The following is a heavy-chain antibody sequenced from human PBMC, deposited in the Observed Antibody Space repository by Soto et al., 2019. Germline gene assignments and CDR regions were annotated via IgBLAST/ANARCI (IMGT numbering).Heavy chain of an antibody. Sequence: PGGSLRLSCVGSGFGFTGAWMNWLRQAPGKGLEWVGRIRKEANSYTTEYAASVKGRFTISRDDSQNSLYLQMNSLKTEDTAVYYCARVVIVATSYYFDYWGQGTLVTVS. CDR3: ARVVIVATSYYFDY. CDR1: GFGFTGAW. J-gene: IGHJ4*02. CDR2: IRKEANSYTT. V-gene: IGHV3-72*01. D-gene: IGHD5-12*01.